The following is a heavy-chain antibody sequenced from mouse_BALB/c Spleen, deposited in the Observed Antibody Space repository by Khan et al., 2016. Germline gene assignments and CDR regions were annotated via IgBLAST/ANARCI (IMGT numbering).Heavy chain of an antibody. D-gene: IGHD2-14*01. J-gene: IGHJ4*01. CDR1: GYTFTNYW. CDR2: INPSTGYT. Sequence: QVQLQQSGPELAKPGASVKMSCKASGYTFTNYWMHWVKQRPGQGLEWIGYINPSTGYTENNQKFKDKATLTADKSSSTAYMQLNSLTSEDSAVYYCAREEVQRIYYYAMDFWGQGTSVTVSS. CDR3: AREEVQRIYYYAMDF. V-gene: IGHV1-7*01.